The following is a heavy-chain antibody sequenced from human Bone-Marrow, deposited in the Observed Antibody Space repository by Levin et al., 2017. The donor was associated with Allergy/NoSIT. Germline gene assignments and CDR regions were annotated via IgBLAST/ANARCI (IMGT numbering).Heavy chain of an antibody. J-gene: IGHJ4*02. V-gene: IGHV2-5*02. CDR1: GFSLSTSGVG. CDR3: AHRSRITMIVVVIFPTPDY. D-gene: IGHD3-22*01. Sequence: SGPTLVKPTQTLTLTCTFSGFSLSTSGVGVGWIRQPPGKALEWLALIYWDDDKRYSPSLKSRLTITKDTSKNQVVLTMTNMDPVDTATYYCAHRSRITMIVVVIFPTPDYWGQGTLVTVSS. CDR2: IYWDDDK.